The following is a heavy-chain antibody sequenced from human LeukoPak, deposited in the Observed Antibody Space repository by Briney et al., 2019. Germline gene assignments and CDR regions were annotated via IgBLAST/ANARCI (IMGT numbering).Heavy chain of an antibody. D-gene: IGHD1-26*01. V-gene: IGHV1-2*02. CDR3: ARVEGARVQPYYYYYMDV. CDR1: GYTFTGYY. Sequence: GASVKVSCKASGYTFTGYYMHWVRQAPGQRLEWMGWINPNSGGTDYAQKFQGRVTMTRDTSISTAYMELSRLRADDTAVYYCARVEGARVQPYYYYYMDVWGKGTTVTVSS. CDR2: INPNSGGT. J-gene: IGHJ6*03.